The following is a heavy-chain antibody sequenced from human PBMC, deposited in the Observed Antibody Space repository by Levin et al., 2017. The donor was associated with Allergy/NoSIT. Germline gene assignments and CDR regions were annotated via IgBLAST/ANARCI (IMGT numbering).Heavy chain of an antibody. D-gene: IGHD5-24*01. CDR3: ASGAADAYHMDV. CDR1: GASIISTSYY. V-gene: IGHV4-39*01. J-gene: IGHJ6*03. Sequence: SETLSLTCTVSGASIISTSYYWGWIRQSPGKGLEWIGTLYYSGTTYYKPSLWSRVTISVDTSKNQFSLRMTSLTAADTAVYYCASGAADAYHMDVWGTGTTVTVSS. CDR2: LYYSGTT.